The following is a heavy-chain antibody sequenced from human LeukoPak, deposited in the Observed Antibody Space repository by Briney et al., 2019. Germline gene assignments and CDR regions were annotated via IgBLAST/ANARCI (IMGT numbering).Heavy chain of an antibody. J-gene: IGHJ4*02. CDR2: ISGSGGST. CDR3: TTGGSGSYRGPRAFDY. V-gene: IGHV3-23*01. D-gene: IGHD1-26*01. Sequence: PGGSLRLSCAASGFTFSSYAMSWVRQAPGKGLEWVSAISGSGGSTYYADSVKGRFTISRDNSKNTLYLQMNSLRAEDTAVYYCTTGGSGSYRGPRAFDYWGQGTLVTVSS. CDR1: GFTFSSYA.